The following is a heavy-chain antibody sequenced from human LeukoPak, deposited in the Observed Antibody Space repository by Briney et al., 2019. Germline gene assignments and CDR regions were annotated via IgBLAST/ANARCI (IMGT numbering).Heavy chain of an antibody. CDR3: ARMVYTAMGWNYYYYMDV. D-gene: IGHD5-18*01. CDR1: GGSISSGGYY. CDR2: IYYSGST. Sequence: SETLSLTCTVSGGSISSGGYYWSWIRQHPGKGLEWIGYIYYSGSTYYNPSLKSRVTISVDTSKNQFSLKLSSVTAADTAVYYCARMVYTAMGWNYYYYMDVWGKGTTVTVSS. J-gene: IGHJ6*03. V-gene: IGHV4-31*03.